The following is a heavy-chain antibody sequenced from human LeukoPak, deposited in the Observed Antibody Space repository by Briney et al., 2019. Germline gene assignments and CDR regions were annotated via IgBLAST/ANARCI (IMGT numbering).Heavy chain of an antibody. Sequence: GESLKISCKGSGYSFTSYWIGWVRQMRGKGLEWMGIISPGDSDARYSPSFQGQVTISADKSISTAYLRWSSLKASDTAIYYCARRYCSSISCNPYFFDYWGQGTLVTVSS. D-gene: IGHD2-2*01. CDR3: ARRYCSSISCNPYFFDY. CDR2: ISPGDSDA. J-gene: IGHJ4*02. CDR1: GYSFTSYW. V-gene: IGHV5-51*01.